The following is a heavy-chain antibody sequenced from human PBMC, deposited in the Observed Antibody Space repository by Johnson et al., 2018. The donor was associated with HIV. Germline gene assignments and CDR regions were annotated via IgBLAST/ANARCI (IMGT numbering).Heavy chain of an antibody. CDR3: AKESKWESRTPHAFDM. J-gene: IGHJ3*02. CDR1: GFTFSSYW. CDR2: IKHDGSEK. Sequence: VQLVESGGGVVQPGGSLRLSCAASGFTFSSYWMSWVRQAPGKGLEWVANIKHDGSEKYYIDSVKGRFTVSRDNSKNTLYLQMKSLRSEDTAVYYCAKESKWESRTPHAFDMWGQGTMVTVSS. D-gene: IGHD1-26*01. V-gene: IGHV3-7*01.